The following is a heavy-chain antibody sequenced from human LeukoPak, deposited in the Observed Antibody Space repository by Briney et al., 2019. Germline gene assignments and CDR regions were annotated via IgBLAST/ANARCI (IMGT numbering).Heavy chain of an antibody. CDR3: AREGTYYYDSSGCVDC. V-gene: IGHV3-21*01. CDR2: ISSSSSYI. Sequence: GGSLRLSCAASGFTFSSYSMNWVRQAPGKGLEWVSSISSSSSYIYYADSVKGRFTISRDNAKNSLYLQMNSLRAEGTAVYYCAREGTYYYDSSGCVDCWGQGTLVTVSS. D-gene: IGHD3-22*01. CDR1: GFTFSSYS. J-gene: IGHJ4*02.